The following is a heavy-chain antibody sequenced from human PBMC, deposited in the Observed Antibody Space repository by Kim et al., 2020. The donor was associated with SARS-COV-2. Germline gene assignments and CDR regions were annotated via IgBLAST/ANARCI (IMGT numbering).Heavy chain of an antibody. J-gene: IGHJ4*02. CDR3: ARVYRVISGYYPDFFDY. Sequence: SETLSLTCTVSGGSISSSSYFWGWIRQPPGKGLEWIGNIYYSGSTYYNPSLKSRVTISVDTSKNQFSLKLSSVTAADTAVYYCARVYRVISGYYPDFFDYWGQGTLVTVSS. D-gene: IGHD3-22*01. V-gene: IGHV4-39*01. CDR1: GGSISSSSYF. CDR2: IYYSGST.